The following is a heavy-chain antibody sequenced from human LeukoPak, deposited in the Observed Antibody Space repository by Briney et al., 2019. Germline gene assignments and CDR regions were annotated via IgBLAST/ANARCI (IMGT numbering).Heavy chain of an antibody. CDR1: GGSFSGYY. CDR2: INHSGGT. Sequence: SETLSLTCAVYGGSFSGYYWSWIRQPPGKGLEWIGEINHSGGTNYNPSLKSRVTISVDTSKNQFSLKLSSVTAADTAVYYCARGEVVDYWGQGTLVTVSS. J-gene: IGHJ4*02. CDR3: ARGEVVDY. V-gene: IGHV4-34*01. D-gene: IGHD2-15*01.